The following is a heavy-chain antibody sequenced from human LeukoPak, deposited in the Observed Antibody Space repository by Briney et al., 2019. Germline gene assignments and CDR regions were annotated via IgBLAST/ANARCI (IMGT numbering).Heavy chain of an antibody. CDR3: ARDARGYSGYGAFDP. V-gene: IGHV4-38-2*02. CDR1: GYSISSGYY. D-gene: IGHD5-12*01. Sequence: SETLSLTCAVSGYSISSGYYWGWIRQPPGKGLEWIGSIYHSGSTYYNPSLKSRVTISVDTSKNQFSLKLSSVTAADTAVYYCARDARGYSGYGAFDPWGQGTLVTVSS. J-gene: IGHJ5*02. CDR2: IYHSGST.